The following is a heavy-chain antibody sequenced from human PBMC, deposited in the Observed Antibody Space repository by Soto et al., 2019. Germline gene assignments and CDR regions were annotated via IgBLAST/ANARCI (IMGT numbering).Heavy chain of an antibody. CDR2: IYYSGST. CDR1: GGSVSSGSYY. D-gene: IGHD3-3*01. CDR3: ARDKGRCDFWSGYYFDY. V-gene: IGHV4-61*01. Sequence: PSETLSLTCTVSGGSVSSGSYYWSWIRQPPGKGLEWIGYIYYSGSTNYNPSLKSRVTISVDTSKNQFSLKLSSVTAADTAVYYCARDKGRCDFWSGYYFDYWGQGTLVTVSS. J-gene: IGHJ4*02.